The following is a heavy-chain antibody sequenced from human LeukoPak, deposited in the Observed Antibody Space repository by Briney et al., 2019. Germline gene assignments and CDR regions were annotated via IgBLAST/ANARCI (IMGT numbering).Heavy chain of an antibody. D-gene: IGHD3-10*01. CDR2: IHTSGST. Sequence: PSETLSLTCTVSGGSISSYYWSWIRQPAGKGLEWIGRIHTSGSTNYNPSLKSRVTMSVDKSKNQFSLKLTSVTAADTAVYYRAGLYIYYYASGSSYWFDPWGRGTLVTVSS. CDR1: GGSISSYY. V-gene: IGHV4-4*07. CDR3: AGLYIYYYASGSSYWFDP. J-gene: IGHJ5*02.